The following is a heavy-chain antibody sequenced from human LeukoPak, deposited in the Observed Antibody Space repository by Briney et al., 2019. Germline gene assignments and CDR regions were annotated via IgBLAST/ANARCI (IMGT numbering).Heavy chain of an antibody. D-gene: IGHD1-26*01. J-gene: IGHJ4*02. CDR2: IYYSGTR. CDR1: GGSISSSSYY. V-gene: IGHV4-39*01. Sequence: PSETLSLTCTVSGGSISSSSYYWGWIRQPPGKGLVWIGSIYYSGTRSYNPSLKSRVTISVDTYENQFSLKLSSVTAADTAVYYCARPEVGATGGFDYWGQGILVTVSS. CDR3: ARPEVGATGGFDY.